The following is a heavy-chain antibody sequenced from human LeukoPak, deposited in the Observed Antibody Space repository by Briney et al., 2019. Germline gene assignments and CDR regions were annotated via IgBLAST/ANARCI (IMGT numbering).Heavy chain of an antibody. CDR2: IYYSGST. CDR1: GGSISSSSYY. V-gene: IGHV4-39*07. Sequence: SETLSLTCTVSGGSISSSSYYWGWIRQPPGKGLEWIGSIYYSGSTYYNPSLKSRVTISVDTSKNQFSLKLSSVTAADTAVYYCARVRYSSSWSQGTLVTVSS. D-gene: IGHD6-13*01. CDR3: ARVRYSSS. J-gene: IGHJ4*02.